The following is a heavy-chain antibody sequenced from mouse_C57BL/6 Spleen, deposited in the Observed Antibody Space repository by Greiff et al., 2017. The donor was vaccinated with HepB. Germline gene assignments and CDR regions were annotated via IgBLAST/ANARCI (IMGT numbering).Heavy chain of an antibody. CDR2: IDPSDSET. Sequence: QVQLQQPGAELVRPGSSVKLSCKASGYTFTSYWMHWVKQRPIQGLEWIGNIDPSDSETHYNQKFKDKATLTVDKSSSTAYMQLSSLTSEDSAVYYCARRELYYGNLDYWGQGTTLTVSS. CDR1: GYTFTSYW. J-gene: IGHJ2*01. V-gene: IGHV1-52*01. CDR3: ARRELYYGNLDY. D-gene: IGHD2-1*01.